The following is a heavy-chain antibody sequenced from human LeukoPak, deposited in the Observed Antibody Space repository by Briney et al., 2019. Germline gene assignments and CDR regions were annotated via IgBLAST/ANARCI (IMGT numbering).Heavy chain of an antibody. Sequence: PGGSLRLSCAASGFTFSSHGMHWVRQAPGKGLEWVTFIRYDGSNEYYADSVKGRFTISRDNSKNTVWLEMNSLRVEDTAVYYCAKGGRDTSKYYFDYWGRGTQVTVSS. V-gene: IGHV3-30*02. J-gene: IGHJ4*02. CDR2: IRYDGSNE. CDR3: AKGGRDTSKYYFDY. D-gene: IGHD1-26*01. CDR1: GFTFSSHG.